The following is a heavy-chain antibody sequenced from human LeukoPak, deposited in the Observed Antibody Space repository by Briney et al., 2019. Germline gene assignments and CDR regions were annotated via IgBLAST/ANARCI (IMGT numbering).Heavy chain of an antibody. CDR2: ISSSGSTI. CDR1: GFTFSDYY. D-gene: IGHD3-3*01. Sequence: GGSLRLSCAASGFTFSDYYMSWIRQAPGKGLEWVSYISSSGSTIYYADSVKGRFTISRDNAKNSLYLQMNSLRAEDTAVYYCARERSYYDFWSGYYSYFDYWGQGTLVTVSS. J-gene: IGHJ4*02. CDR3: ARERSYYDFWSGYYSYFDY. V-gene: IGHV3-11*04.